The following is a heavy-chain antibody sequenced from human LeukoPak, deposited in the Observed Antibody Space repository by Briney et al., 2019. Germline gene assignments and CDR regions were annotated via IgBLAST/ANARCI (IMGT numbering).Heavy chain of an antibody. CDR3: AKDLDYGSGSPPI. CDR1: GFTFSSYS. CDR2: ISSSSSYI. V-gene: IGHV3-21*01. Sequence: GGSLRLSCAASGFTFSSYSMNWVRQAPGKGLEWVSSISSSSSYIYYADSVKGRFTISRDNSKNTLYLQMNSLRAEDTAVYYCAKDLDYGSGSPPIWGQGTMVTVSS. D-gene: IGHD3-10*01. J-gene: IGHJ3*02.